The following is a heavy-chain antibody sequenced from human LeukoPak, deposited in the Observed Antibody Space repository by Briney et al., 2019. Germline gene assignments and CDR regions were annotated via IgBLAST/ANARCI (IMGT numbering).Heavy chain of an antibody. V-gene: IGHV4-31*03. Sequence: AQTLSLTCTVSGFSISSDGFYWIWIPQHPGKDLESISYIYYSRSTYYNRALRSRCTISVDTSKNQFSLKLSSVTAADTAVYYCARGAVPAATHWYFDFWGRGTLVTVSS. D-gene: IGHD2-2*01. CDR3: ARGAVPAATHWYFDF. CDR2: IYYSRST. J-gene: IGHJ2*01. CDR1: GFSISSDGFY.